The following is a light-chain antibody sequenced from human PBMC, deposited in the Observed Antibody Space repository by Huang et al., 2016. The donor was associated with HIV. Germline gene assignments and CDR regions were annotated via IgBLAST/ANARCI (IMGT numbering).Light chain of an antibody. CDR3: QQYYDWPPIT. J-gene: IGKJ5*01. CDR1: KTVYTN. V-gene: IGKV3-15*01. Sequence: EIVMTQSPATLSVSPGETATLSCRASKTVYTNLAWYQQKPGQPPRPLSYGASTRTTGIPGRFSGGGFGTEFTLTISTLQSEDFAVYYCQQYYDWPPITFGQGTRVDIK. CDR2: GAS.